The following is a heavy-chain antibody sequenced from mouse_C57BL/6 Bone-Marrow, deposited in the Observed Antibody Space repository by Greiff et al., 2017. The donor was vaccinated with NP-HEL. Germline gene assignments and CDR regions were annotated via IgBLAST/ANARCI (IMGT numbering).Heavy chain of an antibody. J-gene: IGHJ2*01. Sequence: QVQLQQSGAELVRPGTSVKVSCKASGYAFTNYLIEWVKQRPGQGLEWIGVINPGSGGTNYNEKFKGKATLAADKSSSTAYMQLSSLTSEDSAVYFCASSGLWLRQDYWGQGTTLTVSS. D-gene: IGHD2-2*01. CDR3: ASSGLWLRQDY. V-gene: IGHV1-54*01. CDR1: GYAFTNYL. CDR2: INPGSGGT.